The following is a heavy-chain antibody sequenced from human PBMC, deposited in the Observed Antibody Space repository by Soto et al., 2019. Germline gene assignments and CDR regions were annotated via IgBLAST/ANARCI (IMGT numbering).Heavy chain of an antibody. Sequence: SQTLSLPFVISGDSVSISSVAWNWVRQSPSRGLEWLGRTYYRSRWYSDFAVSVRGRIVINADTSKNQFSLQLNSVTPEDTAVYFCARSEEDSDYYYYGLDVWGQGTTVTVSS. J-gene: IGHJ6*02. CDR1: GDSVSISSVA. CDR2: TYYRSRWYS. V-gene: IGHV6-1*01. CDR3: ARSEEDSDYYYYGLDV. D-gene: IGHD2-15*01.